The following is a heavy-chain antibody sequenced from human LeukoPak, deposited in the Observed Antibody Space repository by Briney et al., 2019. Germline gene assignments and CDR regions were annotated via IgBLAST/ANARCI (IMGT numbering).Heavy chain of an antibody. Sequence: GSLRLSCEASGFTFSNSAMSWVSQAPGKGLEWVSGISASGHYTYNADSAKGRFTISRDNSKNTLYLQMNSLRAEDTALYYCAKDGSWGDYYFYFYIDVWGKGTTVTVSS. J-gene: IGHJ6*03. V-gene: IGHV3-23*01. CDR1: GFTFSNSA. CDR3: AKDGSWGDYYFYFYIDV. D-gene: IGHD3-16*01. CDR2: ISASGHYT.